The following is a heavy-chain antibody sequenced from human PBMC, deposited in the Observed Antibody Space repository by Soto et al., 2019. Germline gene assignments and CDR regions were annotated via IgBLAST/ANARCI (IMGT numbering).Heavy chain of an antibody. CDR2: ISGSGGST. J-gene: IGHJ2*01. V-gene: IGHV3-23*01. CDR1: GFTFSSYA. CDR3: ATDLRLTMVPGLYFDL. D-gene: IGHD3-10*01. Sequence: EVQLLESGGGLVQPGGSLRLSCAASGFTFSSYAMSWVRQAPGKGLEWVSAISGSGGSTYYADSVKGRYTISRDNSKNTLYLQMNSLRAEDTVVYYCATDLRLTMVPGLYFDLWGRGNLVTVSS.